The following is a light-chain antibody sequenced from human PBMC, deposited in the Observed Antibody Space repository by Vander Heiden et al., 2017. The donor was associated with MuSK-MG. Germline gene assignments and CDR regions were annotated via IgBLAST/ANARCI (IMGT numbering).Light chain of an antibody. CDR2: EDK. J-gene: IGLJ3*02. V-gene: IGLV6-57*01. CDR3: QSYDSSDWV. Sequence: NFMLTQPHSVSESPGKTVSISCTRSSGNIDSNYVQWYQQRPGSSPTTVIYEDKQRPSGVPDRFSGSIDSSSNSASLTISGLKTEDEADYYCQSYDSSDWVFGGGTKLTGL. CDR1: SGNIDSNY.